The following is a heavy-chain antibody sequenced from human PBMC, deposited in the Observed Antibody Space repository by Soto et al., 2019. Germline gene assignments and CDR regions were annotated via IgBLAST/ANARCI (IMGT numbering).Heavy chain of an antibody. J-gene: IGHJ6*02. Sequence: GGSLRLSCAASGFTFSSYAMHCVRQAPGKGLEWVAVISYDGSNKYYADSVKGRFTISRDNSKNTLYLQMNSLRAEDTAVYYCARDRYCSSTSCSHYYYYGMDVWGQGTTVTVSS. V-gene: IGHV3-30-3*01. CDR1: GFTFSSYA. CDR3: ARDRYCSSTSCSHYYYYGMDV. CDR2: ISYDGSNK. D-gene: IGHD2-2*01.